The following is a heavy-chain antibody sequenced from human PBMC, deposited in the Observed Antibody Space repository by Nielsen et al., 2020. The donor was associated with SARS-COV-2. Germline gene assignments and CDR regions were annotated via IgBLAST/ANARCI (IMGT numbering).Heavy chain of an antibody. CDR3: AKELEVCCHYMDV. Sequence: GESLKISCTVSGFALSAYGMDWVRQVPGRGLEWLAHIRMSDGATQYADSVRGRFTISRDNAKNSLYLQMNSLRDEDTAVYFCAKELEVCCHYMDVWGKGTTVTVSS. D-gene: IGHD5/OR15-5a*01. CDR1: GFALSAYG. J-gene: IGHJ6*03. V-gene: IGHV3-48*02. CDR2: IRMSDGAT.